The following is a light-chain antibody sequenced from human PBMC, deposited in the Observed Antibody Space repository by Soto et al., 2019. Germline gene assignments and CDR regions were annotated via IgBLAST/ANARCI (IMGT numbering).Light chain of an antibody. CDR2: GAS. J-gene: IGKJ4*01. CDR1: QSVSSY. CDR3: QQYGNSPLT. V-gene: IGKV3-20*01. Sequence: EIVLTQSPATLSLSPGERATLSCRASQSVSSYLAWYQQKPGQAPRLLVYGASSRATGIPDRFSGSGSGTDFTLTISRLEPDDFAMFYCQQYGNSPLTFGGGTKVEIK.